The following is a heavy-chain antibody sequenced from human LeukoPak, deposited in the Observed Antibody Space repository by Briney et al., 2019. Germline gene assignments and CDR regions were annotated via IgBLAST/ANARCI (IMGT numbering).Heavy chain of an antibody. CDR2: ISGSGGST. CDR1: GFTFSSYA. J-gene: IGHJ3*02. CDR3: AREGHSSGHCGSFDI. V-gene: IGHV3-23*01. Sequence: GGSLRLSCAASGFTFSSYAMSWVRQAPGKGLEWVSAISGSGGSTYYADSVKGRFTISRDNSKNTLYLQVGSLRAGDMGVYYCAREGHSSGHCGSFDIWGQGTTVTVSS. D-gene: IGHD3-22*01.